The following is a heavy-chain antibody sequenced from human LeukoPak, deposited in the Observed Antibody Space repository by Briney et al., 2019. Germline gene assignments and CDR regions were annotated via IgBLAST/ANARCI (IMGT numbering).Heavy chain of an antibody. V-gene: IGHV3-23*01. J-gene: IGHJ4*02. CDR3: AKVVIVVVPAAMDY. CDR1: GFTFSSYA. CDR2: ISGSGGST. D-gene: IGHD2-2*01. Sequence: GGSLRLSYAASGFTFSSYAMSWVRQAPGKGLEWVLAISGSGGSTYYADSVKGRFTISRDNSKNTLYLQMNSLRAEDTAVYYCAKVVIVVVPAAMDYWGQGNLVTVSS.